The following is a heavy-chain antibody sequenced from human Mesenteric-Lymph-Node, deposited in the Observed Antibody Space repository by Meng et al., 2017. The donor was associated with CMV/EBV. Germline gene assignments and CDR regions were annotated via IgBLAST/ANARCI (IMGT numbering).Heavy chain of an antibody. D-gene: IGHD6-25*01. J-gene: IGHJ6*02. CDR2: IGKNSNYR. Sequence: GESLKISCVASGLTFSTYTMNWVRQAPGKGLEWVSIIGKNSNYRYYADSVRGRFTISRDNAKNSLYLHMNSLRAEDTAFYYCARDSPAYCYEMDVWGQGTTVTVSS. CDR3: ARDSPAYCYEMDV. V-gene: IGHV3-21*01. CDR1: GLTFSTYT.